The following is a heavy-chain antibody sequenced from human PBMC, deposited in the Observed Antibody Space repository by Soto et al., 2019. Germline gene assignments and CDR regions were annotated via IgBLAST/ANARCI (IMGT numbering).Heavy chain of an antibody. CDR2: IYWDDDK. V-gene: IGHV2-5*02. J-gene: IGHJ6*02. Sequence: QITLKESGPTLVKPTQTLTLTCTFSGFSLSTTGVGVGWIRQPPGKALEWLALIYWDDDKRYNPSLNSRLTIATDTSKSQVVLAMTNVDPVDTATYYCVQSRCGGDCLQSYSSHSYYGLDVWGQGTTVTVSS. CDR1: GFSLSTTGVG. CDR3: VQSRCGGDCLQSYSSHSYYGLDV. D-gene: IGHD2-21*02.